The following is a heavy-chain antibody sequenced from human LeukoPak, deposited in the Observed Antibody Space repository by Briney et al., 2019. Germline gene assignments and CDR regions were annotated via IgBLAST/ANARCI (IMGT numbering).Heavy chain of an antibody. CDR2: IYYSGST. CDR1: GGSISSSSYY. CDR3: ARPFGDYHQWYTWFDP. V-gene: IGHV4-39*01. Sequence: SETLSLTCTVSGGSISSSSYYWGWIRQPPGKGLEWIGSIYYSGSTYYNPSLKSRVTISVDTSKNQFSLKLSSVTAADTAVYYCARPFGDYHQWYTWFDPWGQGTLVTVSS. J-gene: IGHJ5*02. D-gene: IGHD4-17*01.